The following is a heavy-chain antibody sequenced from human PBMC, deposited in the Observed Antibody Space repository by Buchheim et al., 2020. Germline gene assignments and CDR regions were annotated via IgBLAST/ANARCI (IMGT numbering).Heavy chain of an antibody. CDR2: ISGSASTI. Sequence: EVQLVESGGGLVQPGGSLRLSCAASAFAFSNYPMNWVRQAPGKGLEWVSYISGSASTIYYADSVKGRFTISRDNANNSLCLQMNSLRAEDTAVYYCARDVGGSRYDFWGQGTL. V-gene: IGHV3-48*01. CDR3: ARDVGGSRYDF. J-gene: IGHJ4*02. D-gene: IGHD1-26*01. CDR1: AFAFSNYP.